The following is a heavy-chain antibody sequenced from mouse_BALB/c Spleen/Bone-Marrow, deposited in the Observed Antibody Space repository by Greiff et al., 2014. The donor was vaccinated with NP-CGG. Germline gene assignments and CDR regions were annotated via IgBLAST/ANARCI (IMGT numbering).Heavy chain of an antibody. Sequence: QVQLQQSGAELARPGASVKMSCQASGYTFTRYTMHWEKQRPGQGLEWIGYIIPSSGYTNYNQKFKDKATLTADKSSSTAYMQLSSLTSEDSAVYYCTIRYYAMYYWGQGTSVTVSS. J-gene: IGHJ4*01. V-gene: IGHV1-4*01. CDR2: IIPSSGYT. CDR1: GYTFTRYT. CDR3: TIRYYAMYY. D-gene: IGHD1-1*01.